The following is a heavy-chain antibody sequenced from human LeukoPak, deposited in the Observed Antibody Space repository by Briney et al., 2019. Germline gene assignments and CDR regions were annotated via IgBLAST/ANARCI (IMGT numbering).Heavy chain of an antibody. CDR1: GLTFSSYP. CDR2: ISSSSSYI. CDR3: ARLTHGAVADTRGY. V-gene: IGHV3-21*01. J-gene: IGHJ4*02. D-gene: IGHD6-19*01. Sequence: GGSLRLSCAASGLTFSSYPMNWVRQAPGKGLEWVSSISSSSSYIYYADSVKGRFTISRDNAKNSLYLQMNSLRAEDTAIYYCARLTHGAVADTRGYWGQGTLVTVSS.